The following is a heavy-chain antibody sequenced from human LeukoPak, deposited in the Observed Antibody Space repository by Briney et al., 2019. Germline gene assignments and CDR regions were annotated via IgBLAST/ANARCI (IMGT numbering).Heavy chain of an antibody. CDR3: ARDVAGYCSGGSCHDY. J-gene: IGHJ4*02. CDR2: INPNSGGT. Sequence: ASVKVSCKASGYTFSGYYMHWVRQAPGQGLEWLGCINPNSGGTNYAQKFQGRVTMTRDTSISTAYMELSRLRSDDTAVYYCARDVAGYCSGGSCHDYWGQGTLVTVSS. V-gene: IGHV1-2*02. D-gene: IGHD2-15*01. CDR1: GYTFSGYY.